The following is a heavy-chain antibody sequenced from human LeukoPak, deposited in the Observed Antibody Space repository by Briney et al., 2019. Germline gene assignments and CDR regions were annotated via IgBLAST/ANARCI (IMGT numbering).Heavy chain of an antibody. J-gene: IGHJ3*02. D-gene: IGHD3-10*01. V-gene: IGHV3-66*01. CDR3: AREGLRGSRAIDAFDI. Sequence: PGGSLRLSCVASGLSVSSNYMSWVRQAPGKGLEWVSVIYRDGSSYYAESVKGRFTISRGNSKNSLYLQMNSLRAEDTAVYFCAREGLRGSRAIDAFDIWGQGTMVTVSS. CDR1: GLSVSSNY. CDR2: IYRDGSS.